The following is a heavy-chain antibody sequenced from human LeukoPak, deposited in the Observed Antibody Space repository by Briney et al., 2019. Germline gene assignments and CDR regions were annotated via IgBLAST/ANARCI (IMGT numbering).Heavy chain of an antibody. CDR2: IYSGGST. V-gene: IGHV3-53*01. D-gene: IGHD4-17*01. Sequence: GGSLRLSCAASGFTVSSNYMSWVRQAPGKGLEWVSVIYSGGSTYYADSVKGRFTISRENSKNTLYLQMNSLRDEDTAVYFCARATTTRTRFDYRGQGTLVTVSS. CDR3: ARATTTRTRFDY. J-gene: IGHJ4*02. CDR1: GFTVSSNY.